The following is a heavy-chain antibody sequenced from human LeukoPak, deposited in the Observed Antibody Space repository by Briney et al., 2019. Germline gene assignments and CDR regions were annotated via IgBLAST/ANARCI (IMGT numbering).Heavy chain of an antibody. J-gene: IGHJ4*02. CDR1: GFIFRSYW. V-gene: IGHV3-7*01. CDR3: ARDGITCTRDY. Sequence: GGSLRLSCAASGFIFRSYWMVWVRQAPGKGLEWVASIDEHGFKTYYAASVTGRFTISKDTAKNSLDLQMNSLRAEDTAVYYCARDGITCTRDYWGQGALVTVTS. CDR2: IDEHGFKT. D-gene: IGHD1-7*01.